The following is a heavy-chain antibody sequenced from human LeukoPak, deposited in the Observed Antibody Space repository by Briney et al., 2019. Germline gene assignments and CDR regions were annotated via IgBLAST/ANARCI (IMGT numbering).Heavy chain of an antibody. Sequence: ASVKVSCKASGYTFTSYGISWVRQAPGQGLEWMGWISAYNGNTNYAQKLQGRVTMTTDTSTSTAYMELRSLRSDDTAVYYCARDFAAAGTDDAFDIWGQGTMVTVSS. CDR3: ARDFAAAGTDDAFDI. D-gene: IGHD6-13*01. CDR2: ISAYNGNT. J-gene: IGHJ3*02. CDR1: GYTFTSYG. V-gene: IGHV1-18*01.